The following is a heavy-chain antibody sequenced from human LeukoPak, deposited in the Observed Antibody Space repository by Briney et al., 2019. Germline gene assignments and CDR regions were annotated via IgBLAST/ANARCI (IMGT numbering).Heavy chain of an antibody. Sequence: GGSLRLSCAASGFTFSSYGMHWVRQAPGKGLEWVAFIQYDGSNKYYADSVKGRFTISRDNSKNTLYLQMNSLRAEDTAVYYCARGGGDSSGWGTYYFDYWGQGTLVTVSS. CDR1: GFTFSSYG. CDR3: ARGGGDSSGWGTYYFDY. D-gene: IGHD6-19*01. CDR2: IQYDGSNK. V-gene: IGHV3-30*02. J-gene: IGHJ4*02.